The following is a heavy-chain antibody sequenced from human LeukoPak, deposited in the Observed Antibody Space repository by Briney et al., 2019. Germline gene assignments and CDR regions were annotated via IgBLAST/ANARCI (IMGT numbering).Heavy chain of an antibody. CDR1: GFTFSSHW. Sequence: PGGSLRLSCAASGFTFSSHWMNWVRQAPGKGLEWVANIKEEGSKTYYVDSVKGRFTISRDNAKNSLCLQMNSLRAEDTAIYYCVSSGGYWGQGTLVTVSS. D-gene: IGHD1-26*01. V-gene: IGHV3-7*05. CDR2: IKEEGSKT. CDR3: VSSGGY. J-gene: IGHJ4*02.